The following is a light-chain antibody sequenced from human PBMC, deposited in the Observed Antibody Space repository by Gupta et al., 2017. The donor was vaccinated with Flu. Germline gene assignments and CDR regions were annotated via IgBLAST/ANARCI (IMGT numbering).Light chain of an antibody. J-gene: IGKJ2*03. CDR3: QQDNSYPYS. Sequence: DIQMTQSPSTLSASVGDRVTITCRASQSISSWLAWYQQKPGKAPKLLIYKASSLESGVPSRFSGNGSGTEFTLTISSLQPDDFATYYCQQDNSYPYSFGQGTKVEIK. CDR2: KAS. V-gene: IGKV1-5*03. CDR1: QSISSW.